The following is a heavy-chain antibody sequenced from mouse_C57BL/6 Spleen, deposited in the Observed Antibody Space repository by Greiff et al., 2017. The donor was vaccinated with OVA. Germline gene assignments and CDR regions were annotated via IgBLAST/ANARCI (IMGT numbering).Heavy chain of an antibody. J-gene: IGHJ2*01. CDR3: ARLGDYDDYFDY. D-gene: IGHD2-4*01. V-gene: IGHV5-6*01. CDR2: ISSGGREN. Sequence: EVQLVESGGDLVKPGGSLKLSCAASGFTFSSYGMSWVRQTPDKRLEWVATISSGGRENDYPDSVKGRFTISRDNAKNTLYLQMSSLKSEDTAMYYCARLGDYDDYFDYWGQGTTLTVSS. CDR1: GFTFSSYG.